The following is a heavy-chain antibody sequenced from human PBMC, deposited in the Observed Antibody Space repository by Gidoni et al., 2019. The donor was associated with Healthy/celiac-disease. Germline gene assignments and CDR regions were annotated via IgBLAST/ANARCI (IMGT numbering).Heavy chain of an antibody. V-gene: IGHV4-59*01. J-gene: IGHJ4*02. Sequence: QVQLQESGPGLVKPSETLSLTCPVSGGSISSYYWSWIRQPPGKGLEWIGYIYYSGSTNYNPSLKSRVTISVDTSKNQFSLKLSSVTAADTAVYYCARGDIVVVPAAIPLYYFDYWGQGTLVTVSS. D-gene: IGHD2-2*02. CDR3: ARGDIVVVPAAIPLYYFDY. CDR1: GGSISSYY. CDR2: IYYSGST.